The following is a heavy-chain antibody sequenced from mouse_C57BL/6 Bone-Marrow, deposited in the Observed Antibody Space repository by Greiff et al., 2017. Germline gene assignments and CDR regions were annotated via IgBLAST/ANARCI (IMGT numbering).Heavy chain of an antibody. CDR3: TRSMHYFDY. Sequence: VQLQQSGAELVRPGASVTLSCKASGYTFTDYEMHWVKQTPVHGLEWIGAIDPETGGTAYNQKFKGKAILTADKSSSTAYMELRSLTSEDSAVYYCTRSMHYFDYWGQGTTRTVSS. D-gene: IGHD2-3*01. CDR1: GYTFTDYE. V-gene: IGHV1-15*01. J-gene: IGHJ2*01. CDR2: IDPETGGT.